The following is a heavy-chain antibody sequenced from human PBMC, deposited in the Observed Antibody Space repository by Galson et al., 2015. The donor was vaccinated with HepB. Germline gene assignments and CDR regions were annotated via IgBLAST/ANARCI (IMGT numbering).Heavy chain of an antibody. CDR2: ISSGGLGT. Sequence: SLRLSCAASGFTFSSYAMSWVRQAPGKGLEWVSSISSGGLGTYYADSAKGRFTISRDKSKNTLYLQMNSLRAEDTAVYYCARETKGGRTEYFDPWGQGTLVTVSS. V-gene: IGHV3-23*01. CDR3: ARETKGGRTEYFDP. D-gene: IGHD6-6*01. J-gene: IGHJ5*02. CDR1: GFTFSSYA.